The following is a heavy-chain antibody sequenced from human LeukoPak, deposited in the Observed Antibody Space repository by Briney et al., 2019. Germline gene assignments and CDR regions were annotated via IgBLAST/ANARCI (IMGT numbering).Heavy chain of an antibody. CDR2: MNPSSGVT. D-gene: IGHD2-15*01. Sequence: ASVKVSCKASGYTFSGYQVHWLRQAPGQGLEWTGRMNPSSGVTNYAQKFQGRVTMTRDTSINTAYLDLSALKSDDTAVYYCASRAASVTLGYWGQGTLVTVSS. J-gene: IGHJ4*02. V-gene: IGHV1-2*06. CDR1: GYTFSGYQ. CDR3: ASRAASVTLGY.